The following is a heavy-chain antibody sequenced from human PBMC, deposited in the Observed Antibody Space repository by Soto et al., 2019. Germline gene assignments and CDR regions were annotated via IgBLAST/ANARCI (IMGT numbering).Heavy chain of an antibody. J-gene: IGHJ5*02. V-gene: IGHV4-59*12. CDR3: AKGDNLGPKTGYAFDP. CDR1: GGSISNYY. D-gene: IGHD5-12*01. CDR2: VYYSGNT. Sequence: PSETLSLTCTISGGSISNYYWTWIRQTPGKGLEWIGYVYYSGNTNYNPSLKSRIIINPDTSNNQFSLQLNSVTPEDTAVYFCAKGDNLGPKTGYAFDPWGQGIMVTVSS.